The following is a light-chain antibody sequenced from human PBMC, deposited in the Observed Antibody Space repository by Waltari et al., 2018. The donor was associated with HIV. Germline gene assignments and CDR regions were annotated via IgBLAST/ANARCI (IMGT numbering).Light chain of an antibody. V-gene: IGKV1-33*01. CDR1: QAISNY. CDR2: DAS. J-gene: IGKJ4*01. Sequence: DIQLTPSPSSLSPSVGDRVTITCQASQAISNYLNWYQHKSGRAPKLLIYDASNLQTGVPSRFRGRGSGTEFTFTITSLQPEDAATYYCQQFGALPLTFGGGTKVEVK. CDR3: QQFGALPLT.